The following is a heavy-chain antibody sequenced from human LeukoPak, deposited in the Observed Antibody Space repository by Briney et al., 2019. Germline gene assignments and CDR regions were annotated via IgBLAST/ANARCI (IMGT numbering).Heavy chain of an antibody. Sequence: ASVKVSCKASGYTFTGYYMHWVRQAPGQGLEWMGWINPNSGGTNYAQKFQGRVTMTEDTSTDTAYMELSSLRSEDTAVYYCATVGSDYYDSSGYLNSVYNNDYWGQGTLVTVSS. V-gene: IGHV1-2*02. CDR1: GYTFTGYY. D-gene: IGHD3-22*01. CDR3: ATVGSDYYDSSGYLNSVYNNDY. J-gene: IGHJ4*02. CDR2: INPNSGGT.